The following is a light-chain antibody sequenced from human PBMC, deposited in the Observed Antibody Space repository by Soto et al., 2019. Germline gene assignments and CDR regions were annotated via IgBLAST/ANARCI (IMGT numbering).Light chain of an antibody. Sequence: QSVLTQPPSVSAAPGQKVSISCSGSGSNIGNNYVSCYQQFPGKAPKLLIYHDNQRPSGISDRISGSKSGTSATLGITGLQTGDEDDYYCATWDSSLSAEAFGGGTKLTVL. CDR1: GSNIGNNY. V-gene: IGLV1-51*01. CDR2: HDN. CDR3: ATWDSSLSAEA. J-gene: IGLJ2*01.